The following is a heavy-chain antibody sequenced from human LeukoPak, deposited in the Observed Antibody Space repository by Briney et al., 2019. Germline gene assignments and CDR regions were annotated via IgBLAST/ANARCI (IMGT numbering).Heavy chain of an antibody. CDR3: ARAPPLGYYYMDV. Sequence: SETLSLTCTVSGGSISSYYWSWIRQPPGKGLEWIGYIYYSGSTNYNPSLKSRVTISVDTSKNQFSLKLNSVTAADTAVYYCARAPPLGYYYMDVWGKGTTVTVSS. V-gene: IGHV4-59*01. CDR1: GGSISSYY. J-gene: IGHJ6*03. CDR2: IYYSGST.